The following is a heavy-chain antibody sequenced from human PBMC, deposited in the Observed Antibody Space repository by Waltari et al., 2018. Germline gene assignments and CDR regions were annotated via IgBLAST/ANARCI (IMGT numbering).Heavy chain of an antibody. CDR1: GVSISSISYY. J-gene: IGHJ5*02. Sequence: QLQLQESGPGLVKPSETLSLTCTVSGVSISSISYYWGWIRPPPGKGLEWVGSHYYSGNTYYNPSVKSRVTISVDTSKNQFSLKLSSVTAADTAVYYCARLIRVLWAGPEYYGSGSYNSGWFDPWGQGTLVTVSS. CDR3: ARLIRVLWAGPEYYGSGSYNSGWFDP. CDR2: HYYSGNT. V-gene: IGHV4-39*01. D-gene: IGHD3-10*01.